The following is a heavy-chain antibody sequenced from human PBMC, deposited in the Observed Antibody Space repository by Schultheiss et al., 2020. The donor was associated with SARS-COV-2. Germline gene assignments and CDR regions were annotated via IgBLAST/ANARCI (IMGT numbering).Heavy chain of an antibody. CDR3: ARERITMVRGQGWFDP. D-gene: IGHD3-10*01. CDR1: GGSVSSGSYY. V-gene: IGHV4-61*01. CDR2: IYYSGST. J-gene: IGHJ5*02. Sequence: SQTLSLTCTVSGGSVSSGSYYWSWIRQPPGKGLEWIGYIYYSGSTNYNPSLKSRVTISVDTSKNQFSLKLSSVTAADTAVYYCARERITMVRGQGWFDPWGQGTLVTVSS.